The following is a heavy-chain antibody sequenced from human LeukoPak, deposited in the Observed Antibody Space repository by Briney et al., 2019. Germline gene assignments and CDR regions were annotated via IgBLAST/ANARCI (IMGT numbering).Heavy chain of an antibody. CDR3: AKWMVRNDFWSGAFDI. J-gene: IGHJ3*02. CDR2: FSKSGGT. D-gene: IGHD3-3*01. Sequence: GGSLRLSCAASGFTFSNYAMSWVRQAPRRGLEWVSTFSKSGGTYYADSVKGRFTISRDNSRNTLSLQMNSLRAEDTAVYFCAKWMVRNDFWSGAFDIWGQGTMVTVSS. V-gene: IGHV3-23*01. CDR1: GFTFSNYA.